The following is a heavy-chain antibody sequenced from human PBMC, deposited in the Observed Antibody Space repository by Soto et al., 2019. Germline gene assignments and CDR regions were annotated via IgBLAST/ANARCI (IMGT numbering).Heavy chain of an antibody. V-gene: IGHV4-31*03. J-gene: IGHJ5*02. CDR1: GGSISSGDYY. Sequence: QVQLQESGPGLVKPSQTLSLTCTVSGGSISSGDYYWSWIRQHPGKGLEWIGYIYYSGSTYYNPSLNSRRNRSTDTSKTQISPKLSPVTAADTAAYDSARSWSGRRQGFDPWGQGTLVTVSS. D-gene: IGHD3-3*01. CDR2: IYYSGST. CDR3: ARSWSGRRQGFDP.